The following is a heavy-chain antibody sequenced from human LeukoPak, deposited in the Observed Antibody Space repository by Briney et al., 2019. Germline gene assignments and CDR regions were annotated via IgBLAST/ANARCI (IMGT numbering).Heavy chain of an antibody. D-gene: IGHD5-18*01. CDR2: SSAYNGNT. Sequence: GASVKVSCKASGYTFTSYGISWVRQAPGQGLEWRGWSSAYNGNTNYAQKLQGRVTMTTDTSTSTAYMELRSLRSDDTAVYYCARDLGTGLSSNYFDYWGQGTLVTVSS. J-gene: IGHJ4*02. CDR1: GYTFTSYG. CDR3: ARDLGTGLSSNYFDY. V-gene: IGHV1-18*01.